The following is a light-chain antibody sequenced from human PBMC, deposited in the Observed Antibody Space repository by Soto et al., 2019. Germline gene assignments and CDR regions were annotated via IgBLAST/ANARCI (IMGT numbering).Light chain of an antibody. CDR1: SSDVAFYNH. Sequence: QSALTQPASVSGSPGQSITISCTGTSSDVAFYNHVSWYQQHPGKAPKLLIYEVNNRPSGVSHRFSGSKSGNTASLTISGLQGEDEADYYCSSFASTHTYVFGTGTKVTVL. CDR3: SSFASTHTYV. J-gene: IGLJ1*01. V-gene: IGLV2-14*01. CDR2: EVN.